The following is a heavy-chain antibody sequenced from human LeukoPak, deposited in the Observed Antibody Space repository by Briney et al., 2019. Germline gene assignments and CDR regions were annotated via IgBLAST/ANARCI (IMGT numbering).Heavy chain of an antibody. Sequence: SETLSLTCAVYGGSFSGYYWSWIRQPPGKGLEWIGEINHSGSTNYNPSLKSRVTISVDTSKNQFSLKLSSVTAAGTAVYYCARVSSYGYFFSYWGQGTLVTVSS. V-gene: IGHV4-34*01. CDR2: INHSGST. J-gene: IGHJ4*02. CDR3: ARVSSYGYFFSY. CDR1: GGSFSGYY. D-gene: IGHD5-18*01.